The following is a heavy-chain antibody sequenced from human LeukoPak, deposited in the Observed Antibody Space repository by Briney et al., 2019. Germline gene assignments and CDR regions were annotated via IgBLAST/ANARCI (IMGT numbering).Heavy chain of an antibody. V-gene: IGHV4-4*07. CDR3: ARVRPHYDILTGYYLPYHYYMDV. CDR2: IYTSGST. CDR1: GGSISSYY. J-gene: IGHJ6*03. D-gene: IGHD3-9*01. Sequence: SETLSLTCTVSGGSISSYYWSWIRQPAGKGLEWIGRIYTSGSTNYIPSLKSRVTMSVDTSKNQFSLKLSSVTAADTAVYYCARVRPHYDILTGYYLPYHYYMDVWGKGTTVTVSS.